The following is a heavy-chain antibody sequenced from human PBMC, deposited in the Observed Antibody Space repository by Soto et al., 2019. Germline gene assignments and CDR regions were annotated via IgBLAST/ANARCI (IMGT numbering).Heavy chain of an antibody. J-gene: IGHJ6*02. CDR3: ARSPGSSTSLDIYYYYYYGMDV. CDR1: GGTFSSYD. V-gene: IGHV1-69*01. Sequence: QVQLVQSGAEVKKPGSSVKVSCKASGGTFSSYDISWVRQAPGQGLEWMGGIIPISGTANYAQKFQGRVTLTADESTSTAYMELSSLRSEDTAVYYCARSPGSSTSLDIYYYYYYGMDVWGQGTTVTVCS. CDR2: IIPISGTA. D-gene: IGHD2-2*01.